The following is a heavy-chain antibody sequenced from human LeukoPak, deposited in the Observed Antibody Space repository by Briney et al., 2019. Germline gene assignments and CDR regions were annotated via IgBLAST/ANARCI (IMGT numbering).Heavy chain of an antibody. CDR2: MNPNSGNT. Sequence: ASVKVSCKASGYSFTSYDINWVRQATGQGLEWMGWMNPNSGNTGYAQKFQGRVTITRNTSISTAYMELSGLRSEDTAVYYCARVIVVVPAARVWFDPWGQGTLVTVSS. CDR3: ARVIVVVPAARVWFDP. D-gene: IGHD2-2*01. J-gene: IGHJ5*02. V-gene: IGHV1-8*01. CDR1: GYSFTSYD.